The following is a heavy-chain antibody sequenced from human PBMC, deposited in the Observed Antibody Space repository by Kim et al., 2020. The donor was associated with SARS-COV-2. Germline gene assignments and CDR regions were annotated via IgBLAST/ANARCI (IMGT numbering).Heavy chain of an antibody. D-gene: IGHD4-17*01. CDR2: T. J-gene: IGHJ4*02. CDR3: AKPVNYGDSGY. V-gene: IGHV3-23*01. Sequence: TYYADSVKDRFTISRDNSKNTLYLQMNSLRAEDTAVYYCAKPVNYGDSGYWGQGTLVTVSS.